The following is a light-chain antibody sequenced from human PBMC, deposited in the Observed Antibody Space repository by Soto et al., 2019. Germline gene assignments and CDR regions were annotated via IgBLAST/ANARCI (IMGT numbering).Light chain of an antibody. J-gene: IGKJ4*01. CDR1: QSVRSY. CDR3: QQRSSWPLT. V-gene: IGKV3-11*01. Sequence: EIVMTQSPATLSLSPGERATLSCRASQSVRSYLAWYQQKPGQAPRLLIDDVSDRATGIPARFSGSGSGTDFTLTISSLEPEDFSVYYCQQRSSWPLTFGGGTKVDIK. CDR2: DVS.